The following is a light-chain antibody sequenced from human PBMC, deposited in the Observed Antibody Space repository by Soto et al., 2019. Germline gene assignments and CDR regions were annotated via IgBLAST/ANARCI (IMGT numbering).Light chain of an antibody. CDR1: QSVTSN. Sequence: PGERATLSCRASQSVTSNLAWYQQKPGQAPRLLMYGVSTRATGIPARFGGSGSATEFTLTISSLQSEDFAVYYCQQYSQWPLTFGGGTKVDIK. V-gene: IGKV3-15*01. CDR2: GVS. J-gene: IGKJ4*01. CDR3: QQYSQWPLT.